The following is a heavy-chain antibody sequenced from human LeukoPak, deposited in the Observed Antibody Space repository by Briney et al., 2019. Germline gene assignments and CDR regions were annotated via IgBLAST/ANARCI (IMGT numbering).Heavy chain of an antibody. CDR2: ISSSSSTI. V-gene: IGHV3-48*01. CDR3: AKDRGWYVNDYFDY. CDR1: GLTFSSHS. D-gene: IGHD6-19*01. J-gene: IGHJ4*02. Sequence: QTGGSLRLSCAVSGLTFSSHSMNWVRQAPGKGLEWLSHISSSSSTIYYADSVKGRFTISRDNAKNSLYLQMNSLRAEDTAVYYCAKDRGWYVNDYFDYWGQGTLVTVSS.